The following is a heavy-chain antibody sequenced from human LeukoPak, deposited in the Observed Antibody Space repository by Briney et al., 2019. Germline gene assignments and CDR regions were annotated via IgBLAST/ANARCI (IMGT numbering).Heavy chain of an antibody. Sequence: GGSLRLSCAGSGFTFSSYGIHWVRQAPGKGLEWVAFIRFDGSNKYYADSVKGRFTISRDNSKNTLYLQMNSLRVEDTAVYYCAKDLSGLWFGDPKEFDYWGQGTLATVSS. CDR3: AKDLSGLWFGDPKEFDY. CDR2: IRFDGSNK. D-gene: IGHD3-10*01. V-gene: IGHV3-30*02. J-gene: IGHJ4*02. CDR1: GFTFSSYG.